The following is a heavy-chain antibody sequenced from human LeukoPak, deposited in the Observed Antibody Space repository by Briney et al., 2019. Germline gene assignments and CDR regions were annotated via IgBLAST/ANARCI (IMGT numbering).Heavy chain of an antibody. CDR2: INPSSGST. D-gene: IGHD2-2*01. V-gene: IGHV1-46*01. J-gene: IGHJ4*02. Sequence: GASLKPSCKASGYTFTSYYMHWVRQSPGHRLKCMGIINPSSGSTNYAQKFQSRVTMTMDTSTSTVYLELSCVRAEDTAVYYCASEFQNDCSSSGWHRALVIRWGRGILVAV. CDR3: ASEFQNDCSSSGWHRALVIR. CDR1: GYTFTSYY.